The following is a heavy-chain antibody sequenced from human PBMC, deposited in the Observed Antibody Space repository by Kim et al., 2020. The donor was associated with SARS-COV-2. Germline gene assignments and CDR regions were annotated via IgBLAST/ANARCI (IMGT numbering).Heavy chain of an antibody. Sequence: HAESVKGRFTISRDNAKNSLYLQMNRLRAEDTALYCCAPYSSSWQEVSGWGQGTLVTVSS. J-gene: IGHJ4*02. D-gene: IGHD6-13*01. V-gene: IGHV3-9*01. CDR3: APYSSSWQEVSG.